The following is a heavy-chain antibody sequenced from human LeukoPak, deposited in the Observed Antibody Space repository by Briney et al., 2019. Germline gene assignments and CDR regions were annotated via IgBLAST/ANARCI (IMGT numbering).Heavy chain of an antibody. CDR2: ISGDGVST. CDR3: ARESGKFDY. J-gene: IGHJ4*02. Sequence: GGSLRLSRVASGLPIADFAMHWVRQAPGKGLEWVSLISGDGVSTFYADSVKGRFSISRDNSKNSLSLEMNSLRTEDTAMYYCARESGKFDYWGQGTLVAVSS. CDR1: GLPIADFA. V-gene: IGHV3-43*02.